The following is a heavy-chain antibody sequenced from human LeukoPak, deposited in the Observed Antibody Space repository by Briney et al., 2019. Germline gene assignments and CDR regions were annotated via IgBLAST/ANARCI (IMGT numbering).Heavy chain of an antibody. Sequence: GGSLRLSCATSGFTFSNYWMSWVRQAPGKGLEWVANIRQDGREKYYVDSVRGRFTISRDNAKNSLYLQMNSLRAEDTALYYCARRYFDYWGQGNLVTVSS. CDR3: ARRYFDY. V-gene: IGHV3-7*03. J-gene: IGHJ4*02. CDR2: IRQDGREK. CDR1: GFTFSNYW.